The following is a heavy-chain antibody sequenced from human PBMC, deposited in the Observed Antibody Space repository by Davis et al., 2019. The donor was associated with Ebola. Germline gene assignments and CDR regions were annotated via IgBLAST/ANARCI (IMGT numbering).Heavy chain of an antibody. J-gene: IGHJ5*02. CDR2: IYKSGST. CDR3: ARHVRGVTTDWFDP. Sequence: MPSETLSLTCSVSGGPISSRSYYWGWIRQPPGKGLEWIGSIYKSGSTYYNPSLKSRVTISEDTSKNQVSLELSSVTAADTAVYYCARHVRGVTTDWFDPWGQGTLVTVSS. V-gene: IGHV4-39*01. D-gene: IGHD3-10*02. CDR1: GGPISSRSYY.